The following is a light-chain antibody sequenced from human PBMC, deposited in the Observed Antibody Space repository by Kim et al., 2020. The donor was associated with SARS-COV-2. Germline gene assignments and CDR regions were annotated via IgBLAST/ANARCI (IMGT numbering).Light chain of an antibody. J-gene: IGKJ5*01. CDR3: QQFNNLIT. V-gene: IGKV1D-13*01. Sequence: AIQLTQSPSSLSASVGDRVTITCRASQGISTALAWYQKKPGKAPKLLIYDASSSESGVPSRFSGSGSGTDFTLTISSLQPEDFGTYFCQQFNNLITLGQGTRLEIK. CDR1: QGISTA. CDR2: DAS.